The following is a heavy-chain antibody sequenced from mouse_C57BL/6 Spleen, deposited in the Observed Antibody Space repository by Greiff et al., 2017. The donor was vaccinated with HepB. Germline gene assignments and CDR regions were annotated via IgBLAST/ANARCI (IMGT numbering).Heavy chain of an antibody. CDR2: IYPGDGDT. CDR1: GYAFSSSW. Sequence: QVQLQQSGPELVKPGASVKISCKASGYAFSSSWMNWVKQRPGKGLEWIGRIYPGDGDTNYNGKFKGKATLTADKSSSTAYMQLSSLTSADSAVYFCARGATVVATGEFDCWGQGATLTVSS. V-gene: IGHV1-82*01. J-gene: IGHJ2*01. D-gene: IGHD1-1*01. CDR3: ARGATVVATGEFDC.